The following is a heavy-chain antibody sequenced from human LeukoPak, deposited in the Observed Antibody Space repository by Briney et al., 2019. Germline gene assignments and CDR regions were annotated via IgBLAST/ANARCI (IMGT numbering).Heavy chain of an antibody. D-gene: IGHD3-16*01. Sequence: GGSLRLSCVASGFTVSSNYMTWVRQAPGKGLEWVAVIYSGGYTYYADSVKGRFTISRDDSKNTLYLQMNSLRDGDTAVYYCARDLFTDDYKWGQGTLVTVSS. V-gene: IGHV3-53*01. CDR1: GFTVSSNY. CDR2: IYSGGYT. J-gene: IGHJ4*02. CDR3: ARDLFTDDYK.